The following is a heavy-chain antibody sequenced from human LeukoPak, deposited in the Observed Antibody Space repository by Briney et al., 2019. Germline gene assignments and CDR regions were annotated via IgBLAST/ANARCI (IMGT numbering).Heavy chain of an antibody. V-gene: IGHV3-48*03. CDR3: TTDLYGSGSYYNDAFDI. D-gene: IGHD3-10*01. CDR2: ISSSGSTI. CDR1: GFTFSSYE. Sequence: GGSLRLSCAASGFTFSSYEMNWVRQAPGKGLEWVSYISSSGSTIYYADSVKGRFTISRDNAKNSLYLQMNSLKTEDTAVYYCTTDLYGSGSYYNDAFDIWGQGTMVTVSS. J-gene: IGHJ3*02.